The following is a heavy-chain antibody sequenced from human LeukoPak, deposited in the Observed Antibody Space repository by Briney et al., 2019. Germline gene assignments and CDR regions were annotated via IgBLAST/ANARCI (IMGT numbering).Heavy chain of an antibody. CDR3: AKDTYSSSPYYFDY. CDR2: ISSGGST. J-gene: IGHJ4*02. CDR1: GFTFNNYA. D-gene: IGHD6-6*01. V-gene: IGHV3-23*01. Sequence: GGSLRLSCAAAGFTFNNYAMSWVRQAPGKGLKWVSGISSGGSTYYADSVRGRFTISRDNSKNTLFLQMNSLRAEDTAVYYCAKDTYSSSPYYFDYWGQGTLVTVSS.